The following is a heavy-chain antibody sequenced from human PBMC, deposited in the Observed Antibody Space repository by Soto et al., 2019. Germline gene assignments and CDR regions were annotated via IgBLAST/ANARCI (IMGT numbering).Heavy chain of an antibody. D-gene: IGHD3-3*01. CDR3: ARDRGGLEWLETYYYYYGMDV. Sequence: GASVKVSCKASGYTFTGYYMHWVRQAPGQGLEWMGWINPNSGGTNYAQKFQGRVTMTRDTSISTAYMGLSRLRSDDTAVYYCARDRGGLEWLETYYYYYGMDVWGQGTTVTVSS. CDR2: INPNSGGT. CDR1: GYTFTGYY. J-gene: IGHJ6*02. V-gene: IGHV1-2*02.